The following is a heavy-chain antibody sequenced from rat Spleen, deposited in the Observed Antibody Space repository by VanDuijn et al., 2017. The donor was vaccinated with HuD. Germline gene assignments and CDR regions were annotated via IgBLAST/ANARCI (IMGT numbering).Heavy chain of an antibody. V-gene: IGHV5S13*01. J-gene: IGHJ3*01. Sequence: EVQLVESGGGLVQSGGSLKLSCAASGFIFRNYDMAWVRQAPTKGLEWIASISSGGHNTYYRDSVKGRFAISRDNAESTQHLQMDSLRFEDMATYYCVTETNWERFAYWGQGTLVTVS. CDR3: VTETNWERFAY. D-gene: IGHD5-1*01. CDR2: ISSGGHNT. CDR1: GFIFRNYD.